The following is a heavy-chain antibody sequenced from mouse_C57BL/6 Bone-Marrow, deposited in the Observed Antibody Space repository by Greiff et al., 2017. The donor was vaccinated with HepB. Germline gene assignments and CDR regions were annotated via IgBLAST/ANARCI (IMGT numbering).Heavy chain of an antibody. D-gene: IGHD5-5*01. J-gene: IGHJ2*01. CDR3: APYLGY. CDR1: GYTFTSYW. Sequence: QVQLQQPGAELVKPGASVKLSCKASGYTFTSYWMQWVKQRPGQGLEWIGEIDPSDSYTNYNQKFKGKATLTVDTSSSTASMQLSSLTSEDSAVYYCAPYLGYWGQGTTLTVSS. V-gene: IGHV1-50*01. CDR2: IDPSDSYT.